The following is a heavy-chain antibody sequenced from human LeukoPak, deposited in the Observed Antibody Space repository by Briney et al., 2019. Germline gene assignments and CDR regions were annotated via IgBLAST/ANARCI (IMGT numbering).Heavy chain of an antibody. Sequence: PSETLSLTCTVSGGSVSISSHYWAWIRQSPDKGLEWIASMFHSGSTYYNPSLKSRVTTSADTSKNEFSLKLSSVTAADTAVYYCARDSGTTGEVKFDPWGQGTLVTVSS. CDR3: ARDSGTTGEVKFDP. D-gene: IGHD3-10*01. CDR1: GGSVSISSHY. CDR2: MFHSGST. V-gene: IGHV4-39*07. J-gene: IGHJ5*02.